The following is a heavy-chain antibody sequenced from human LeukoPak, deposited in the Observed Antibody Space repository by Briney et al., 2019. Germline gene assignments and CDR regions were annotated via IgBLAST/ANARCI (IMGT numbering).Heavy chain of an antibody. J-gene: IGHJ6*03. CDR2: INHRGGT. V-gene: IGHV4-34*01. D-gene: IGHD5-18*01. CDR3: ARVAYSFSINDWSRIGLGAYPTKYYYYMDV. CDR1: GGSFSDYA. Sequence: SETLSLTCAVYGGSFSDYAWTWIRQPPGKGLEWIGEINHRGGTNHNPSLSILGTMSVYTSKNKISLKVNSVTAAATAVYYCARVAYSFSINDWSRIGLGAYPTKYYYYMDVWGKGTTVTVSS.